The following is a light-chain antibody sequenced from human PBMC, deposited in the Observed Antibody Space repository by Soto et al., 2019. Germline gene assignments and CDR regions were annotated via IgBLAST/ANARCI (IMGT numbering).Light chain of an antibody. CDR1: QDSGTD. V-gene: IGKV1-17*01. CDR3: VQHYSYPLT. Sequence: DVQMTQSPSSLSASVADRVTITCRASQDSGTDLGWYQQKPGQAPERLIYEAAVLQSGVPSRFSGSGSGTEFTLTVSSLQPEDFATYYCVQHYSYPLTFGGGTKVDI. CDR2: EAA. J-gene: IGKJ4*01.